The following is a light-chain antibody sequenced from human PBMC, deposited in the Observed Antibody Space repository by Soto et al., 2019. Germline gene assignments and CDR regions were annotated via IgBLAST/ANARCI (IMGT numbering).Light chain of an antibody. Sequence: QSALTQPPSASGSPGQSVTISCTGTSSDVGAYNDVSWYQQHAGKAPKLVIYEVTNRPSGVPDRFSGSTSATTATLTVSGLQAEDAADYYCSSFTSRNTWVFGAGTKLTVL. CDR3: SSFTSRNTWV. CDR1: SSDVGAYND. J-gene: IGLJ3*02. CDR2: EVT. V-gene: IGLV2-8*01.